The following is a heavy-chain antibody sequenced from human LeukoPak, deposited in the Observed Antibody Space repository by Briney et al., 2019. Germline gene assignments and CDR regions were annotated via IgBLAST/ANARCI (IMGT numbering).Heavy chain of an antibody. J-gene: IGHJ5*02. CDR2: IYYSGST. Sequence: PSETLSLTCTVSGGSISSSSYYWGWIRQPPGKGLEWIGYIYYSGSTYYNPSLKSRVTISVDTSKNQFSLKLSSVTAADTAVYYCARGVFDSPDWFDPWGQGTLVTVSS. CDR3: ARGVFDSPDWFDP. D-gene: IGHD3-10*02. V-gene: IGHV4-31*03. CDR1: GGSISSSSYY.